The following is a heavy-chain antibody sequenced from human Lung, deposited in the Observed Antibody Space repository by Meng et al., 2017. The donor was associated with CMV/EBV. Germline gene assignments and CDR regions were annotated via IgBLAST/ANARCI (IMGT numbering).Heavy chain of an antibody. D-gene: IGHD5-18*01. J-gene: IGHJ4*02. Sequence: SXTLSLXCIVSGGSISSGDYYWGWIRQSPGKALEWIGSVYYTGRADYSPSLKNRVTISVDTSRNQFSLNLHSVTAADTALYYCAKQGARSVETTMVPYGEFEYWXPGAXVTVSS. CDR3: AKQGARSVETTMVPYGEFEY. CDR1: GGSISSGDYY. CDR2: VYYTGRA. V-gene: IGHV4-39*01.